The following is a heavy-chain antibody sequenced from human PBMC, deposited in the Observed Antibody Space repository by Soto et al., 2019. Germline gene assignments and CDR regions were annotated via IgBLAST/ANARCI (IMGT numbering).Heavy chain of an antibody. V-gene: IGHV4-59*08. Sequence: SETLSLTCTVSGGSISSYYWSWIRQPPGKGLEWIGYIYYSGSTNYNPSLRSRVTISVDTSKNQFSLKLSSVTAADTAVYYCARGNYGDYDYWGQGTLVTVSS. CDR1: GGSISSYY. CDR2: IYYSGST. D-gene: IGHD4-17*01. J-gene: IGHJ4*02. CDR3: ARGNYGDYDY.